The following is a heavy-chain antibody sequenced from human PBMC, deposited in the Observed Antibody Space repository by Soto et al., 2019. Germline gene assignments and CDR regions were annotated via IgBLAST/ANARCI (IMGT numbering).Heavy chain of an antibody. J-gene: IGHJ4*02. CDR2: IXXXESXX. CDR3: VRDPWEGY. CDR1: GFTFSNYN. Sequence: PXXSLRLSCAASGFTFSNYNMNWVRQAPGXXXXXXXXIXXXESXXLYXXXXXXXSXXXRXXXKKSMYLQMSRLRAEDTAVYFCVRDPWEGYWGQGTLVNVSS. V-gene: IGHV3-7*04. D-gene: IGHD1-26*01.